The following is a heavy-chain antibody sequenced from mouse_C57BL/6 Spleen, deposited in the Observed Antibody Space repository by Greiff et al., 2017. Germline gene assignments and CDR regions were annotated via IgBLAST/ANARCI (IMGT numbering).Heavy chain of an antibody. CDR3: ARSGLLRPYYAMDY. J-gene: IGHJ4*01. CDR1: GFTFSDYG. Sequence: DVKLVESGGGLVKPGGSLKLSCAASGFTFSDYGMHWVRQAPEKGLEWVAYISSGSSTIYYADTVKGRFTISRDNAKNTLFLQMTSLRSEDTAMYYCARSGLLRPYYAMDYWGQGTSVTVSS. V-gene: IGHV5-17*01. D-gene: IGHD2-3*01. CDR2: ISSGSSTI.